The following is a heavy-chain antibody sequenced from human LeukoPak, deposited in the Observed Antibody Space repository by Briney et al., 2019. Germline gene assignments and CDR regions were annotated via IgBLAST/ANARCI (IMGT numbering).Heavy chain of an antibody. CDR1: GFTFSDYS. V-gene: IGHV3-48*01. CDR3: ARGGTTGAFDI. CDR2: ISSSSNTI. J-gene: IGHJ3*02. D-gene: IGHD1-1*01. Sequence: PGGSLRLSCAASGFTFSDYSMNWVRQAPGKGLEWVSYISSSSNTIYYADSVKGRFTISRDNAKNSLYLQMNSLRAEDTAVYYCARGGTTGAFDIWGQGTMVTVSS.